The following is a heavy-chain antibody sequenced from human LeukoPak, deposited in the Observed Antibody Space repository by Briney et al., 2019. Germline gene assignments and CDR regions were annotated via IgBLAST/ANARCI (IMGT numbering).Heavy chain of an antibody. J-gene: IGHJ4*02. CDR3: ARGRAVAGTGVDY. D-gene: IGHD6-19*01. CDR1: GYTFTGYY. Sequence: ASVKVSCKASGYTFTGYYMHWVRQAPGQGLEWMGWINPNSGGTNYAQKFQGRVTMTRDTSISTAYMELSRLRSEDTAVYYCARGRAVAGTGVDYWGQGTLVTVSS. V-gene: IGHV1-2*02. CDR2: INPNSGGT.